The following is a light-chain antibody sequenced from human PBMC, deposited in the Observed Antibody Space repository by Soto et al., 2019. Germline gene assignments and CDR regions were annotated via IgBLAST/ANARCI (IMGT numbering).Light chain of an antibody. CDR2: DVS. CDR3: SSYPGSYTLV. Sequence: QSVLTQPRSVSGSPGQSVTISCTGTSNDVGGYNFVSWYQQHPGKVPKLFIYDVSRRPSVVPDRFSGSKSGNTASLTISGLQAEDEADYYCSSYPGSYTLVFGGGTKLTVL. V-gene: IGLV2-11*01. J-gene: IGLJ2*01. CDR1: SNDVGGYNF.